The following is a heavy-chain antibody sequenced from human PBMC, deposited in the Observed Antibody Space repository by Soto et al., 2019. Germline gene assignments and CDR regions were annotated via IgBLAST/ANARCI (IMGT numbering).Heavy chain of an antibody. J-gene: IGHJ4*02. V-gene: IGHV1-8*01. CDR3: ARGPPLYDILTGYYEPAFDF. CDR1: GYTFTSYD. D-gene: IGHD3-9*01. Sequence: ASVKVSCKASGYTFTSYDINGVRQATGQGLEWMGWMNPNSGNTGYAQKFQGRVTMTRNTSISTAYMELSSLRSEDTAVYYCARGPPLYDILTGYYEPAFDFWGQGTLVTVSS. CDR2: MNPNSGNT.